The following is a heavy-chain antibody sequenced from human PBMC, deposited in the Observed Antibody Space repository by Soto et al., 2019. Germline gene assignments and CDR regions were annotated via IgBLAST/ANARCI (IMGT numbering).Heavy chain of an antibody. CDR3: ARGVGVAVVAANDWFDT. D-gene: IGHD2-15*01. CDR1: GGTFSSYA. J-gene: IGHJ5*02. Sequence: EAAVKGSCKASGGTFSSYAISWVRQAPGQGLNARGGIRPIFGTANYAQNFQGRVTISAHESWSTAYMELSNQRSEDQAVYYCARGVGVAVVAANDWFDTWGQGTLVTVSS. V-gene: IGHV1-69*13. CDR2: IRPIFGTA.